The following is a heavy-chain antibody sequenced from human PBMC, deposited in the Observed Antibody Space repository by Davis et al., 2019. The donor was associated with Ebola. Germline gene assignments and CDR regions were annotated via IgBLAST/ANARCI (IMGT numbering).Heavy chain of an antibody. D-gene: IGHD6-25*01. CDR2: MNPNSGNT. Sequence: AASVKVSCKASGYTFTSYDINWVRQAPGQGLEWMGWMNPNSGNTGYAQMFQGRVTMTRNTSITTAYMELSNLRSEDTAVYYCMRSETSSGWFDSWGQGTPVTVSS. V-gene: IGHV1-8*01. J-gene: IGHJ5*01. CDR1: GYTFTSYD. CDR3: MRSETSSGWFDS.